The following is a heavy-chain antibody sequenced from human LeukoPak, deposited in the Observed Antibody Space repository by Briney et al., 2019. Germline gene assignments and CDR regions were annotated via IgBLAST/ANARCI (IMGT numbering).Heavy chain of an antibody. J-gene: IGHJ4*02. CDR3: ARDGAGN. CDR2: ISWNSGSI. CDR1: GFTFDDYA. Sequence: GRSLRLSCAASGFTFDDYAMHWVRQAPGKGLEWVSGISWNSGSIGYADSVKGRFTISRDNAKNSLYLKMTSMRAEDTAFYFGARDGAGNWGQGTLVTVSS. V-gene: IGHV3-9*01. D-gene: IGHD1-1*01.